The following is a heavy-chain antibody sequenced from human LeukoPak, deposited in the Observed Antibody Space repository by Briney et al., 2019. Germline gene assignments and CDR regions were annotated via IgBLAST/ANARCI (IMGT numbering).Heavy chain of an antibody. CDR1: GFTFSSSA. V-gene: IGHV4-34*01. CDR2: INQSGST. Sequence: PGGSLRLSCTTSGFTFSSSAMSWVRQAPGKGLEWIGEINQSGSTNYNPSLKSRVTISVDTSKNQFSLKLSSVTAADTAVYYCARQETWERSALIDYWGQGTLVTVSS. J-gene: IGHJ4*02. CDR3: ARQETWERSALIDY. D-gene: IGHD1-1*01.